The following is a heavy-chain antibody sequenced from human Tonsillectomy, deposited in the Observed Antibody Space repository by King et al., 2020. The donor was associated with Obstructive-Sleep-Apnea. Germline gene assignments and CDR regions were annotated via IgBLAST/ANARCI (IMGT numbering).Heavy chain of an antibody. D-gene: IGHD6-13*01. CDR1: GYTFTSYD. CDR2: MNPNSGNT. J-gene: IGHJ6*02. V-gene: IGHV1-8*01. Sequence: QLVQSGAEVKKPGASVKVSCKASGYTFTSYDINWVRQATGQGLEWMGWMNPNSGNTDYAQKFQGRVTMTRNTSISTAYMELSSLRSEDTAVYYCATYSRSWWFYYYGMDVWGQGTTVTVSS. CDR3: ATYSRSWWFYYYGMDV.